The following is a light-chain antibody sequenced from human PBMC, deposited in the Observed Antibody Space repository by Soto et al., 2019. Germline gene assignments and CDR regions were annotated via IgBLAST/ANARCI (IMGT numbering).Light chain of an antibody. CDR2: EVS. Sequence: QSVLTQPASVSGSPGQSITISCTGASSDVGRYNYVSWYQLHPGKAPKLIIYEVSNRPSGVSNRFSGSKSGNTASLTISGLRAEDEADYYCNSYTSSTAYVFGTGTSSPS. V-gene: IGLV2-14*01. J-gene: IGLJ1*01. CDR3: NSYTSSTAYV. CDR1: SSDVGRYNY.